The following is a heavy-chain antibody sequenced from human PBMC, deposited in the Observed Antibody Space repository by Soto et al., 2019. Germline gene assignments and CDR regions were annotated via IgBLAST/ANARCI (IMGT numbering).Heavy chain of an antibody. Sequence: ASVKVSCKASGYTFTGYYMHWVRQAPGQGLEWMGWINPNSGGTNYAQKFQGWVTMTRDTSISTAYMELSRLRSDDTAVYYCASDVSSSWYEYYYYGMDVWGQGTTVTVSS. CDR3: ASDVSSSWYEYYYYGMDV. V-gene: IGHV1-2*04. CDR2: INPNSGGT. J-gene: IGHJ6*02. CDR1: GYTFTGYY. D-gene: IGHD6-13*01.